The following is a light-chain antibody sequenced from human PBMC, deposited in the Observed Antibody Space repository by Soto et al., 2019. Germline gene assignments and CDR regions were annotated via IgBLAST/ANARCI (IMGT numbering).Light chain of an antibody. CDR1: RSDVGTYNY. CDR3: SSYTASSALVI. V-gene: IGLV2-14*01. J-gene: IGLJ2*01. Sequence: QSVLTQPASVSGSPGQSITISCTGARSDVGTYNYVSWYQQHPGKAPKLMIYEVSNRPSGVSNRFPGSKYGNTASLTISGLQAEDEADYYCSSYTASSALVIFGGGTKVTVL. CDR2: EVS.